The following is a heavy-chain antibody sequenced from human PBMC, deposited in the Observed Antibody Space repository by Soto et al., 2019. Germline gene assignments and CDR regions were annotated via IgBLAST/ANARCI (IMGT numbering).Heavy chain of an antibody. J-gene: IGHJ6*02. CDR1: GYTFTSYA. V-gene: IGHV1-3*01. D-gene: IGHD5-18*01. CDR2: INAGNGNT. CDR3: ARFAIVDTAMVTPMSVYYSYGMDV. Sequence: GASVKVSWKSSGYTFTSYAMHWVRQAPGQRLEWMGWINAGNGNTKYSQKFQGRVTITRDTSASTAYMELSSLRSEDTAVYYCARFAIVDTAMVTPMSVYYSYGMDVWGQGPTVTVSS.